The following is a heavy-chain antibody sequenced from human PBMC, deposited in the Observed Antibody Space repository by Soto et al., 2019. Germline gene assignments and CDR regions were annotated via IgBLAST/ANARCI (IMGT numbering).Heavy chain of an antibody. CDR2: ISSRGSTT. CDR1: GFTFSDYY. Sequence: PGGSMRLSCAASGFTFSDYYMSWIRQAPGKGLEWVAYISSRGSTTYYADSVKGRFTISRDNSKTSLYLQMNSLRAEDTAVYYCARYCTSTSCYSRTHAFDMWGQGTMVTVSS. V-gene: IGHV3-11*01. D-gene: IGHD2-2*01. CDR3: ARYCTSTSCYSRTHAFDM. J-gene: IGHJ3*02.